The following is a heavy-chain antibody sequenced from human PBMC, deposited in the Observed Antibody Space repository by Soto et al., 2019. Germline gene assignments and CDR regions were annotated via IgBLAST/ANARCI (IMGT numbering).Heavy chain of an antibody. Sequence: PSETLSLTCTVSGGSISSYYWSWIRQPPGKGLEWIGYIHYSGSTNYNPSLKSRVTISVDTSKNQFSLKLSSVTAADTAVYYCAREGGCWFDPWGQGTLVTVSS. V-gene: IGHV4-59*01. J-gene: IGHJ5*02. CDR3: AREGGCWFDP. CDR1: GGSISSYY. D-gene: IGHD3-16*01. CDR2: IHYSGST.